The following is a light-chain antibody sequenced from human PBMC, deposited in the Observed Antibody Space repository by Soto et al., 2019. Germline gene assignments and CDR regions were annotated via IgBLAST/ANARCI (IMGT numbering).Light chain of an antibody. CDR1: QSVTNNF. CDR2: GAS. CDR3: QQYGTPLFT. V-gene: IGKV3-20*01. Sequence: IVLTQSPGTLSLSPGERATLSCGASQSVTNNFLAWYQQKPGQAPRLLIYGASSRATGVPARFSGSGSGTDFTLTISRLEPGDCAVYYCQQYGTPLFTFGRGTKVDIK. J-gene: IGKJ3*01.